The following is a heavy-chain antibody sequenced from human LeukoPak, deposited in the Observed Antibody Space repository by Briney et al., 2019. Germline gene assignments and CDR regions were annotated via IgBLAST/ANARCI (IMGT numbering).Heavy chain of an antibody. CDR1: GFSFSSYW. V-gene: IGHV3-74*01. J-gene: IGHJ6*02. Sequence: GGSLRLSCAASGFSFSSYWMHWVRQAPGKGLVWVSRIKTDGGSTSYADSVKGRFTISRDNAKNTLYLQLSSLRAGDTAVYYCARIDYYHGMDVWGQGTTVTVSS. CDR3: ARIDYYHGMDV. CDR2: IKTDGGST.